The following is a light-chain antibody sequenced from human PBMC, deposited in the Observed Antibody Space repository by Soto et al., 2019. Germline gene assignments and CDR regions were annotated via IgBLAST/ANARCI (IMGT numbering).Light chain of an antibody. V-gene: IGLV1-44*01. J-gene: IGLJ2*01. CDR1: SSNIGSNT. CDR3: AAWDDSLNGAGV. Sequence: QSVLTQPPSASGTPGQRVTISCSGSSSNIGSNTVNWYQQLPGTAPKLLIYSNNQRPSGVPDRFSGSKSGTSASLDISGLQSEDEADYYCAAWDDSLNGAGVFGGGTKLTVL. CDR2: SNN.